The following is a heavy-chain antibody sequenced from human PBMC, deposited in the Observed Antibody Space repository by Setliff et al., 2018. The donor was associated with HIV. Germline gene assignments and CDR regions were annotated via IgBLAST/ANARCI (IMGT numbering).Heavy chain of an antibody. CDR1: GGSISNSDYY. J-gene: IGHJ6*04. Sequence: PSETLSLTCTVSGGSISNSDYYWGWIRQSPGKGLEWIATIYYSGSTYYNPSLKSRVTISVDTSKNQFSLKLSSVTAADTAVYYCASTTRITMIVVVPHPLDVWGKGTTVTVSS. D-gene: IGHD3-22*01. CDR3: ASTTRITMIVVVPHPLDV. CDR2: IYYSGST. V-gene: IGHV4-39*07.